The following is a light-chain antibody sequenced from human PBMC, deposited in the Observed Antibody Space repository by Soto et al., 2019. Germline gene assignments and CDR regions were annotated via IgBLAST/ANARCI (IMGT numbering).Light chain of an antibody. J-gene: IGLJ1*01. Sequence: QSVLTQPASVSGSPGQSITISCTGSSSDVGGYNYVSWYQQHPGKAPKLMIYEVSNRPSGVSNRFSGSKSGNTASLTISGLQAEDEADCYCSSYTSSSTYVFGTRTKVTVL. CDR3: SSYTSSSTYV. CDR1: SSDVGGYNY. V-gene: IGLV2-14*01. CDR2: EVS.